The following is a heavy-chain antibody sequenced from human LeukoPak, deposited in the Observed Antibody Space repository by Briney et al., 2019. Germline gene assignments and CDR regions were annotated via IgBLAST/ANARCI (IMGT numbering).Heavy chain of an antibody. V-gene: IGHV1-69*05. CDR1: GGTFSSYA. CDR2: IIPIFGTA. J-gene: IGHJ5*02. D-gene: IGHD2-2*01. Sequence: GASVKVSCKASGGTFSSYAISWVRQAPGQGLEWMGGIIPIFGTANYAQKFQGRVTITTDESTSTAYMELSSLRSEDTAVYYCGRAFPGPRINYCSSPSCSSGFDPWGEETLVTVSS. CDR3: GRAFPGPRINYCSSPSCSSGFDP.